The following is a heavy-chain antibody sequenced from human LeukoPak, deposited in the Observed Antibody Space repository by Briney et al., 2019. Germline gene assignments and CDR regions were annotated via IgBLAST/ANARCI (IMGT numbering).Heavy chain of an antibody. D-gene: IGHD2/OR15-2a*01. V-gene: IGHV4-39*07. CDR2: IYYSGST. CDR3: ARVTTSWGYYMDV. Sequence: SETLSLTCTVSGGSISSSSYYWVWIRQPPGKGLEWIGSIYYSGSTYYNPSLKSRVTISVDTSKNQFSLKLSSVTAADTAVYYCARVTTSWGYYMDVWGKGTTVTVSS. CDR1: GGSISSSSYY. J-gene: IGHJ6*03.